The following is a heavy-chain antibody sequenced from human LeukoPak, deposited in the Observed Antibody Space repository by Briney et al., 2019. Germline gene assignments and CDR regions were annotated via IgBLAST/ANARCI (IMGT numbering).Heavy chain of an antibody. CDR2: ISPSSTRI. V-gene: IGHV3-48*04. CDR3: ARDGDMYYYGSGSYYGY. D-gene: IGHD3-10*01. CDR1: GFTFSSYD. J-gene: IGHJ4*02. Sequence: PGGSLRLSCAASGFTFSSYDMNWVRQAPGKGLEWVSYISPSSTRIDYAASVRGRFTISRDNAKRSLYLQMSSLRAEDTAVYYCARDGDMYYYGSGSYYGYWGQGTLVTVSS.